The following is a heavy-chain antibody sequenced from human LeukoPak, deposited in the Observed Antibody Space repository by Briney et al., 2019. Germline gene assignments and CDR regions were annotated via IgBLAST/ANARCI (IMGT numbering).Heavy chain of an antibody. J-gene: IGHJ4*02. Sequence: GGSLRLSCAASGFTFSSYAMHWVRQAPGKGLEYVSVISSNGGGTYYADSVKGRFTISRDNSKNTLYLQMSSLRAEDTAVYYCVKGRATYDFWSGSDYWGRGTLVTVSS. CDR1: GFTFSSYA. CDR3: VKGRATYDFWSGSDY. D-gene: IGHD3-3*01. CDR2: ISSNGGGT. V-gene: IGHV3-64D*09.